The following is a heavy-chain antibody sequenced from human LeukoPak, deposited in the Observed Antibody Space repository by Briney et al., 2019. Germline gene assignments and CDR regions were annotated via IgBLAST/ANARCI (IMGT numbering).Heavy chain of an antibody. Sequence: GGSLRLSCAASGFTFSSYSMNWVRQAPGKGLEWVSSISSSSSYIYYADSVKGRCTISRDNSKKTLYLQMNSLRAEDTAVYYCAKGMSATSGYLELEYWGQGTLVIVSS. D-gene: IGHD3-22*01. J-gene: IGHJ4*02. CDR1: GFTFSSYS. CDR3: AKGMSATSGYLELEY. V-gene: IGHV3-21*04. CDR2: ISSSSSYI.